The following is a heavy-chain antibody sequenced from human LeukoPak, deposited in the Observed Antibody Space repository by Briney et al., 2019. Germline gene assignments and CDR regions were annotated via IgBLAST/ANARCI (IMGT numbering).Heavy chain of an antibody. V-gene: IGHV3-48*04. CDR1: GFTLTSDS. D-gene: IGHD2-2*01. J-gene: IGHJ4*02. CDR3: ARQVPTAEFDY. Sequence: GGSLRLSCAASGFTLTSDSMNWVRQAPGKGLEWISYISSGATTTYYADSVKGRFTISRDNAKNALFLQMNSLRVEDTAVYYCARQVPTAEFDYWGQGTLVTVSS. CDR2: ISSGATTT.